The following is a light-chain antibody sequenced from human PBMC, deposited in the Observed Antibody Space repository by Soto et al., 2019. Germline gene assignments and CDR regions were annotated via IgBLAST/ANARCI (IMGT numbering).Light chain of an antibody. Sequence: QAVVTQPPSASGTPGQRVTISCSGSSSNIGSNYVYWYQQFPGTAPKILIYRNNQRPSGVPERFSGSKSGTSASLAISGLRSEDEADYFCVTWDDSLSGRVFGTGTKLTVL. J-gene: IGLJ1*01. CDR2: RNN. CDR3: VTWDDSLSGRV. CDR1: SSNIGSNY. V-gene: IGLV1-47*01.